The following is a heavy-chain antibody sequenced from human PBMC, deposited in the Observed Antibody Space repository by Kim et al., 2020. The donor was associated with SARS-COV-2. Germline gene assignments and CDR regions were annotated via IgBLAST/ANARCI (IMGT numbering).Heavy chain of an antibody. CDR3: AKAGD. J-gene: IGHJ4*02. V-gene: IGHV3-9*01. Sequence: SWNSGSIGYADSVKGRFTISRDNAKNSLYLQMNSLRAEDTALYYCAKAGDWGQGTLVTVSS. CDR2: SWNSGSI.